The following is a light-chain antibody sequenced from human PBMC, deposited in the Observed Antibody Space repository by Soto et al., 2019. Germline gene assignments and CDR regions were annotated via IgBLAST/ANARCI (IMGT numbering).Light chain of an antibody. V-gene: IGKV3-20*01. CDR2: GAS. CDR3: QQYGSPMYT. J-gene: IGKJ2*01. CDR1: QSVSSSY. Sequence: EIVLTQSPGTLSLSPGERATLSCRASQSVSSSYLAWSQQKPGQAPRLLIYGASSRATGIPDRFSGSGSGTDFTLTISRLESEDFAVYYCQQYGSPMYTFGQGTKLEIK.